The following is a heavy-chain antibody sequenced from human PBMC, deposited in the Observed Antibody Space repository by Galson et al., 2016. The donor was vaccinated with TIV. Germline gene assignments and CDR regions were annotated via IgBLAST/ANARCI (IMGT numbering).Heavy chain of an antibody. J-gene: IGHJ4*02. CDR1: GFTFDSYT. D-gene: IGHD1-7*01. V-gene: IGHV3-30-3*01. Sequence: SLRLSCAASGFTFDSYTFYWVRQTPGKGLEWVAIISHDGNNKDFADSVQGRFTISRDSSKNTVFLQMNSLRLEDTAAYYCPRDGRGNWKYVDYFDYRGQGTLVTVSS. CDR2: ISHDGNNK. CDR3: PRDGRGNWKYVDYFDY.